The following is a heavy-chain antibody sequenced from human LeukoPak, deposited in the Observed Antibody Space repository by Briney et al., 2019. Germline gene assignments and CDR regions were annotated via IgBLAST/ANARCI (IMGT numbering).Heavy chain of an antibody. V-gene: IGHV4-30-4*01. CDR2: IYYSGST. CDR3: AREEPPFYRGDAFDI. CDR1: GGSISSGDYY. D-gene: IGHD1-26*01. J-gene: IGHJ3*02. Sequence: SQTLSLTCTVPGGSISSGDYYWSCIRQPPGKGLEWIGYIYYSGSTYYNPSLKSRVTISADTSKNQFSLKLSSVTAADTAVYYCAREEPPFYRGDAFDISGQGTMVTVSS.